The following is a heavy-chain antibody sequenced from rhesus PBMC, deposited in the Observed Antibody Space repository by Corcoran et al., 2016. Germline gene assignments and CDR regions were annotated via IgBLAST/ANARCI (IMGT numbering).Heavy chain of an antibody. CDR2: ITYSGST. CDR1: GYSIRGYY. Sequence: QVQLQESGPGLVKPSETLSLTCAVSGYSIRGYYWSWIRQAPGKGLEWIGYITYSGSTSYNPSLKIRVTISIDTSKNQCSLKLSSVTAADTAVYYCARGGWGDYYCLDSWGQGVVVTVSS. J-gene: IGHJ6*01. V-gene: IGHV4-122*02. D-gene: IGHD3-34*01. CDR3: ARGGWGDYYCLDS.